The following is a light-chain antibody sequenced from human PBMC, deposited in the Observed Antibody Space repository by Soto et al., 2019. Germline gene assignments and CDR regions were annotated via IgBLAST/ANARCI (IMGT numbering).Light chain of an antibody. CDR3: CSYAGSYTFGVV. CDR2: DVS. J-gene: IGLJ2*01. V-gene: IGLV2-11*01. Sequence: QYVLTQPRSVSGSPGQSDTISCTGTSSDVGGYNYVSWYQQHPGKAPKLMIYDVSKRPSGVPDRFSGSKSGNTSSLTISGLQAEDEAAYYCCSYAGSYTFGVVFGGGTKLTVL. CDR1: SSDVGGYNY.